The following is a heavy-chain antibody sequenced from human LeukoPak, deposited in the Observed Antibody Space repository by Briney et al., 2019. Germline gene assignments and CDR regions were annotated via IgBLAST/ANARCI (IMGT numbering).Heavy chain of an antibody. CDR3: ASQPGGWFDP. J-gene: IGHJ5*02. CDR2: IYYSGST. V-gene: IGHV4-59*08. CDR1: GGSISSYY. Sequence: PSETLSLTCTVSGGSISSYYWSWIRQPPGKGLEWIGYIYYSGSTYYNPSLKSRVTISVDTSKNQFSLKLSSVTAADTAVYYCASQPGGWFDPWGQGTLVTVSS.